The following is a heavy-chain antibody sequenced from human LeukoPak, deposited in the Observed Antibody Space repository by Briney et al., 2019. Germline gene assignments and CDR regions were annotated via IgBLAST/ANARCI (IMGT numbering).Heavy chain of an antibody. CDR3: ARAEAAVLDY. Sequence: PSEILSLTCTVSGGSISSYYWSWIRQPPGKGLVCIGYIYYSGSTNYNPSLKSRVTISVDTSKNQFSLKLSSVTAADTAVYYCARAEAAVLDYWGQGTLVTVSS. D-gene: IGHD6-13*01. J-gene: IGHJ4*02. CDR1: GGSISSYY. V-gene: IGHV4-59*01. CDR2: IYYSGST.